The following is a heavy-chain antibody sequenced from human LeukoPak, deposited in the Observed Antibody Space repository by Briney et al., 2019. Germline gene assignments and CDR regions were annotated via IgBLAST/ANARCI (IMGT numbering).Heavy chain of an antibody. V-gene: IGHV3-7*01. CDR2: IKQDGSEK. Sequence: PGGSLRLSCAASGLIFSNYWVTWARQAPGKGLEWVANIKQDGSEKYYVDSVKGRFTISRDNAKKSLYLQMNSLRAEDTAVYYCVAAGMDYWGQGTLVTVSS. D-gene: IGHD6-19*01. J-gene: IGHJ4*02. CDR1: GLIFSNYW. CDR3: VAAGMDY.